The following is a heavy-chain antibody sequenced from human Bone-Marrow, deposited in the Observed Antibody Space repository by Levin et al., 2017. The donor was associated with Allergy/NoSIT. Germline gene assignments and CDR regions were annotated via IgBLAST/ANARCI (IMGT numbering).Heavy chain of an antibody. V-gene: IGHV3-74*01. CDR1: GFTFSSYW. CDR2: INSDGSST. D-gene: IGHD6-6*01. J-gene: IGHJ5*02. Sequence: PGGSLRLSCAASGFTFSSYWMHWVRQAPGKGLVWVSRINSDGSSTSYADSVKGRFTISRDNAKNTLYLQMNSLRAEDTAVYYCFVRGIAARPGLGWFDPWGQGTLVTVSS. CDR3: FVRGIAARPGLGWFDP.